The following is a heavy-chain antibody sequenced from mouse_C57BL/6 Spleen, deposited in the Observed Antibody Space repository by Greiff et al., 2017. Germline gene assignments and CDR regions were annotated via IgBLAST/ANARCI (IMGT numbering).Heavy chain of an antibody. V-gene: IGHV1-69*01. CDR2: IDPSDSYT. D-gene: IGHD2-4*01. Sequence: QVQLQQPGAELVMPGASVKLSCKASGYTFTSYWMPWVKQRPGQGLEWIGEIDPSDSYTNYNQKFKGKSTLTVDKSSSTAYMQLSSLTSEDSAVYYGARGDYDYPRFAYWGQGTLVTVSA. CDR1: GYTFTSYW. J-gene: IGHJ3*01. CDR3: ARGDYDYPRFAY.